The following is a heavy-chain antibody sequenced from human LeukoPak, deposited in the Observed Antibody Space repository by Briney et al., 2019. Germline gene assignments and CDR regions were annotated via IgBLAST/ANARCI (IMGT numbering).Heavy chain of an antibody. Sequence: SETLSLTCTGSGGSISSSSYYWGWIRQPPGKGLEWIGSIYYSGSTYYNPSLKSRVTISVDTSKNQFSLKLSSVTAADTAVYYCARVEITFGGVMNFDYWGQGTLVTVSS. J-gene: IGHJ4*02. V-gene: IGHV4-39*01. CDR1: GGSISSSSYY. CDR2: IYYSGST. CDR3: ARVEITFGGVMNFDY. D-gene: IGHD3-16*01.